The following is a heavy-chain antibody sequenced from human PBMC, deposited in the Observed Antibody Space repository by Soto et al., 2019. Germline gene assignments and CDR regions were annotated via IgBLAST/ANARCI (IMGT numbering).Heavy chain of an antibody. CDR2: ISVSGGST. V-gene: IGHV3-23*01. CDR1: GFTFRNYA. Sequence: LRLSCAASGFTFRNYAMNWVRQAPGKGLEWVSGISVSGGSTFYADSVKGRFTVSRDNSKNTVYLQMNSLRAEDTAVYFCAKGMYYYDSSGYRLSDYWGQGTLVTVSS. CDR3: AKGMYYYDSSGYRLSDY. D-gene: IGHD3-22*01. J-gene: IGHJ4*02.